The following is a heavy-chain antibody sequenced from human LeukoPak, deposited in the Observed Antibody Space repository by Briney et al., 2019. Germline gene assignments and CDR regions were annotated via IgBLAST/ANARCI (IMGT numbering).Heavy chain of an antibody. V-gene: IGHV1-69*13. CDR3: ARVIETAAGSSFDY. CDR2: IIPIFGTA. D-gene: IGHD6-13*01. Sequence: ASVKVSCKASGGTFSSYAISWVRQAPGQGLEWMGGIIPIFGTANYAQKFQGRVTITADEFTSTAYMELSSLRSEDTAVYYCARVIETAAGSSFDYWGQGTLVTVSS. J-gene: IGHJ4*02. CDR1: GGTFSSYA.